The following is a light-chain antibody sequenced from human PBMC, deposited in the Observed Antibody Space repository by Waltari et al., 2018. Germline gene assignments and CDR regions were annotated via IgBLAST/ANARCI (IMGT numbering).Light chain of an antibody. J-gene: IGKJ3*01. CDR3: QQRSNWLFT. V-gene: IGKV3-11*01. CDR2: EAS. Sequence: EIVLTQSPATLSLSPGERATLSCRASQSVSHYLACFQQKPGQAPRLLLYEASRRATGTPTRFSGSGSATDFTLTISSLEPEDFAVYYCQQRSNWLFTFGPGTKVEIK. CDR1: QSVSHY.